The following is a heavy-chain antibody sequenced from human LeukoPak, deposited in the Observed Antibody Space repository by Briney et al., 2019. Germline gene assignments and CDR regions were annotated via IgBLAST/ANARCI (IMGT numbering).Heavy chain of an antibody. V-gene: IGHV4-39*01. Sequence: KASETLSLTCTVSGVSISSSNSYWGWIRQPPGKGLEWIGSIYYSGNTYCNASLKSQVSISIDTSKNQFSLRLTSVTAADTAVYYCARQTGSGLFILPGGQGTLVTVSS. D-gene: IGHD3/OR15-3a*01. CDR1: GVSISSSNSY. J-gene: IGHJ4*02. CDR2: IYYSGNT. CDR3: ARQTGSGLFILP.